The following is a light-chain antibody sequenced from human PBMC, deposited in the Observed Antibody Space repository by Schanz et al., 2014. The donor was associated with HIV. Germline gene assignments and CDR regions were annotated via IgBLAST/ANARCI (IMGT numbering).Light chain of an antibody. CDR1: SGHSSYA. CDR2: LNSDGSH. V-gene: IGLV4-69*01. Sequence: QLVLTQSPSASASLGASVKLTCTLSSGHSSYAIAWHQQQPEKGPRYLMKLNSDGSHSKGDGIPDRFAGSSSGDERYLTIASRQSEDEADYYFQTWDTGIRGLGGGTKLTV. CDR3: QTWDTGIRG. J-gene: IGLJ2*01.